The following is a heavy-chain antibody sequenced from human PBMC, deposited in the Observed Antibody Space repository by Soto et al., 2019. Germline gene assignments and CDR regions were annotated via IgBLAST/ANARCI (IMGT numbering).Heavy chain of an antibody. Sequence: PSETLSLTYAVYGGSFSGYYWSWIRQPPGKGLEWIGEINHSGSTNYNPSLKSRVTISVDTSKNQFSLKLSSVTAADTAVYYCARSSLYYYYGMDVWGQGTTVTVSS. V-gene: IGHV4-34*01. CDR1: GGSFSGYY. D-gene: IGHD6-6*01. J-gene: IGHJ6*02. CDR3: ARSSLYYYYGMDV. CDR2: INHSGST.